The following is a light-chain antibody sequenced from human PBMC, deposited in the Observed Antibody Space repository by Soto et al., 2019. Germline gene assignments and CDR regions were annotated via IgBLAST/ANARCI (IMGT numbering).Light chain of an antibody. CDR2: EVS. Sequence: QSALTQPASVSGSPGQSITISCTGTSSDVGAFNYVSWYQQHPGKAPKLMIYEVSNRPSGVSNRFSGSKSGNTASLTISGLQAEDEADYYCSSHTSSSTPYVFGTGTKLTVL. V-gene: IGLV2-14*01. J-gene: IGLJ1*01. CDR3: SSHTSSSTPYV. CDR1: SSDVGAFNY.